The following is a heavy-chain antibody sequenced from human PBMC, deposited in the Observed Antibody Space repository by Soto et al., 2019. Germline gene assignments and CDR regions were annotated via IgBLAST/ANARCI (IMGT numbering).Heavy chain of an antibody. V-gene: IGHV3-73*02. CDR1: GFTFSESA. Sequence: ELQLVESGGGLVQPGGSLKLSCAASGFTFSESAMHWVRQASGKGLEWVGRIRNKDNNYATAYTASVKGRFTISRDDSKNTVYLHMNSLKIDDTAVYYCTSRRDWTAVDPFDYWGLGTLVTVSS. CDR3: TSRRDWTAVDPFDY. D-gene: IGHD5-18*01. CDR2: IRNKDNNYAT. J-gene: IGHJ4*02.